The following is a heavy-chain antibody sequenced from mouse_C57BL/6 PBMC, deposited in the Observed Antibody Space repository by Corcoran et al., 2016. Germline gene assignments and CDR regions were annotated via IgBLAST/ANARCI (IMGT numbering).Heavy chain of an antibody. CDR3: AAHYYGSRIY. CDR2: IYPGSGNT. V-gene: IGHV1-76*01. Sequence: QVQLKQSGAELVRPGASVKLSCKASGYTFTDYYINWVKQRPGQGLEWIARIYPGSGNTYYNEKFKGKATLTAEKSSSTAYMQLSSLTSEESAVYFCAAHYYGSRIYWGQGTTLTVSS. D-gene: IGHD1-1*01. CDR1: GYTFTDYY. J-gene: IGHJ2*01.